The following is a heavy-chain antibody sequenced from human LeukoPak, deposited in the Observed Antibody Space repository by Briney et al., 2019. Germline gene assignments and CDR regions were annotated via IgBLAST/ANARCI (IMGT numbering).Heavy chain of an antibody. CDR2: VHLDGRT. D-gene: IGHD3-3*01. CDR1: GGSLTSTNW. Sequence: SETLSLTCDVSGGSLTSTNWWTWVPHPPGKGLEWIGEVHLDGRTNYNPSLKSRLIMSVDLPENHISLKLTSVTAADTAVYYCAREGGFYRPLDYSGQGTLVTVSS. J-gene: IGHJ4*02. V-gene: IGHV4-4*02. CDR3: AREGGFYRPLDY.